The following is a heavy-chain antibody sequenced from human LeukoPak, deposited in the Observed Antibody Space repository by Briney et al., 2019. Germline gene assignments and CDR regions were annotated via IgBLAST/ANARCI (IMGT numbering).Heavy chain of an antibody. CDR1: GFTFSSYA. CDR3: AREGYSSGALEG. V-gene: IGHV3-30*14. Sequence: GRSLRLSCAASGFTFSSYAMHWVRQAPGKGLEWVAVISYDGSNKYYADSVKGRFTISRDNSKNTLYLQMNSLRAEDTAVYYCAREGYSSGALEGWGQGTLVTVSS. CDR2: ISYDGSNK. J-gene: IGHJ4*02. D-gene: IGHD6-19*01.